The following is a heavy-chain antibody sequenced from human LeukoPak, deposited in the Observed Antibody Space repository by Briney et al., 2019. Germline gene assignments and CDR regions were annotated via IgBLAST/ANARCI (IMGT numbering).Heavy chain of an antibody. CDR3: ASHYDFWRGYFDF. D-gene: IGHD3-3*01. V-gene: IGHV3-23*01. J-gene: IGHJ4*02. CDR2: ISGSGGST. Sequence: GGSLRLSCAASAFTFSSYGMSWVRQAPGKGLEWVSAISGSGGSTYYADSVKGRFTISRDNSKNTLYLQMNSLRAEDTAVYYCASHYDFWRGYFDFWGQGTLVTVSS. CDR1: AFTFSSYG.